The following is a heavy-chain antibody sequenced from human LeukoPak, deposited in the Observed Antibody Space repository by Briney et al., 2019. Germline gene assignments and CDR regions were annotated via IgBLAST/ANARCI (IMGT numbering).Heavy chain of an antibody. V-gene: IGHV4-59*01. CDR1: GGSISGYY. Sequence: SETLSLTCTVSGGSISGYYWSWIRQPPGKGLEWIGYIYYSGSTKYNPTLKSRVTISVDASKNQFSLRLSSLTAADTAVYYCARGALDTKTRFDYWGQGTLVTVSS. CDR3: ARGALDTKTRFDY. CDR2: IYYSGST. J-gene: IGHJ4*02. D-gene: IGHD5-18*01.